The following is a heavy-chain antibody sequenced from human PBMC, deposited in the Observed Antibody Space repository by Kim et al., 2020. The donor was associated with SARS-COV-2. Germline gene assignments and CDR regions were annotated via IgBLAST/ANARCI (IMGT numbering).Heavy chain of an antibody. CDR3: ARGLAIAQLRARYSSSSWWGLPSWFDP. D-gene: IGHD6-6*01. Sequence: ETLSLTCAVYGGSFSGYYWSWIRQPPGKGLEWIGEINHSGSTNYNPSLKSRVTISVDTSKNQFSLKLSSVTAADTAVYYCARGLAIAQLRARYSSSSWWGLPSWFDPWGQGTLVTVSS. J-gene: IGHJ5*02. V-gene: IGHV4-34*01. CDR2: INHSGST. CDR1: GGSFSGYY.